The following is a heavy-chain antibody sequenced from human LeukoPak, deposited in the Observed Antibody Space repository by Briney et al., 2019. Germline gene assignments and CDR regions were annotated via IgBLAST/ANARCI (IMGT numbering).Heavy chain of an antibody. V-gene: IGHV2-5*02. J-gene: IGHJ4*02. CDR2: IYWDDDG. CDR3: ALLYCGGDCYSEYYFDY. D-gene: IGHD2-21*02. CDR1: GFSLSTSGVG. Sequence: SGPTLVKPTQTLTLTCTFSGFSLSTSGVGVGWIRQPPGKALEWLALIYWDDDGRYSPSLKSRLTITKDTSKNQVVLTMTNMDPVDTATYYCALLYCGGDCYSEYYFDYWGQGTLVTVSS.